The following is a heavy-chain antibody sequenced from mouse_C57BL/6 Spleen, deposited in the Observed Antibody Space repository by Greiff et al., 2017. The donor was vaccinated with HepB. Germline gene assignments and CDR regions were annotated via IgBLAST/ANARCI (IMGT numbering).Heavy chain of an antibody. CDR1: GYTFTDYY. CDR3: ARSYYSNYGTGYFDV. D-gene: IGHD2-5*01. Sequence: EVQLQQSGPELVKPGASVKISCKASGYTFTDYYMNWVKQSHGKSLEWIGDINPNNGGTSYNQKFKGKATLTVDKSSSTAYMELRSLTSEDSAVYYCARSYYSNYGTGYFDVWGTGTTVTVSS. J-gene: IGHJ1*03. CDR2: INPNNGGT. V-gene: IGHV1-26*01.